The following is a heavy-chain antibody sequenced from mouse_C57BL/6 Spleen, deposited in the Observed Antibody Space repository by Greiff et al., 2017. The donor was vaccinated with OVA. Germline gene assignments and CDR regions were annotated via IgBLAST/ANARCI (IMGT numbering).Heavy chain of an antibody. D-gene: IGHD4-1*01. V-gene: IGHV2-2*01. J-gene: IGHJ4*01. CDR2: IWRGGST. CDR1: GFSLTSYG. Sequence: QVQLQQSGPGLVQPSQSLSITCTVSGFSLTSYGVHWVRQSPGKGLEWLGVIWRGGSTDYNAAFISSLSISEDNSKSQVFFKMNSLQADDTAIDYCARKGLGQGAMDYWGQGTSVTVSS. CDR3: ARKGLGQGAMDY.